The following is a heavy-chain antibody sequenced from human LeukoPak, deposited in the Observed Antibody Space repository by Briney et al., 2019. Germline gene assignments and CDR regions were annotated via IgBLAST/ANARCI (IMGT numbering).Heavy chain of an antibody. CDR1: GYTFTGYY. D-gene: IGHD4-17*01. V-gene: IGHV1-2*02. Sequence: GASVKVSCKASGYTFTGYYMHWVRQAPGQGLEWMGWINPKSGGSNYAQKFQVRVTMTRDTSISTAYMELNSLISDDTAVYYCARRGYGDYADYWGQGTLVTVSS. CDR2: INPKSGGS. CDR3: ARRGYGDYADY. J-gene: IGHJ4*02.